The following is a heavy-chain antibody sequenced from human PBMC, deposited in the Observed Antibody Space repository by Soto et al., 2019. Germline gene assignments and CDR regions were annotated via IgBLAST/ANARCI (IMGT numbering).Heavy chain of an antibody. J-gene: IGHJ4*02. CDR1: GFTISNNY. V-gene: IGHV3-53*05. CDR2: ISSGGST. Sequence: GGSLRLSCAASGFTISNNYMNWVRQTPGKGLEWVSIISSGGSTYYADSVKGRFTISRDNSKNTLYLQMSSLRPEDTAVYYCVKAQGPAMVRGGLDSWGRGAVAT. CDR3: VKAQGPAMVRGGLDS. D-gene: IGHD3-10*01.